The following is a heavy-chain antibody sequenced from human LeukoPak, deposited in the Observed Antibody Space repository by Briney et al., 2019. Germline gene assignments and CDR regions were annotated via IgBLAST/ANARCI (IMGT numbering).Heavy chain of an antibody. V-gene: IGHV3-23*01. CDR2: ISGTGDST. D-gene: IGHD5-12*01. J-gene: IGHJ4*02. Sequence: GGSLRLSRAASGFTFSTYAMSWVRQAPGRGLEWVSAISGTGDSTYYVDSVKGRFTISRDNSKNTLYLQMNSLRAEDTAVYYCAKHHSGYDYDLSDYWGQGTLVTVSS. CDR3: AKHHSGYDYDLSDY. CDR1: GFTFSTYA.